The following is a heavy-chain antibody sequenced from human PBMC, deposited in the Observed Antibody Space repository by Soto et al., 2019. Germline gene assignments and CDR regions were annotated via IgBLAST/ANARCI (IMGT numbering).Heavy chain of an antibody. Sequence: QVHLVQSGAEVKKPGASVKVSCQGSGYAFTIYGITWVRQAPGQGLVWMGWINAHNGNTNYIQKCQGRVIVTRDTSTSTAYMQLRSLRYDDTAVYYCARRRYGDYWGQRALVNVSS. V-gene: IGHV1-18*01. D-gene: IGHD1-1*01. CDR1: GYAFTIYG. CDR2: INAHNGNT. J-gene: IGHJ4*02. CDR3: ARRRYGDY.